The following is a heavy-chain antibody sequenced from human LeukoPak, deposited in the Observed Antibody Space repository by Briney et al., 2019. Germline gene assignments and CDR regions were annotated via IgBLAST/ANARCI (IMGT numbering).Heavy chain of an antibody. CDR1: GFTFSSYA. CDR2: ISYDGSNK. J-gene: IGHJ6*03. CDR3: GTEGSIAAVAVENYYYYYMDV. V-gene: IGHV3-30*04. Sequence: PGGSLRLSCAASGFTFSSYAMHWVRQAPGKGLEWVAVISYDGSNKYYADSVKGRFTISRDNSKNTLYLQMNSLRAEDTAVYYCGTEGSIAAVAVENYYYYYMDVWGKGTTVTISS. D-gene: IGHD6-25*01.